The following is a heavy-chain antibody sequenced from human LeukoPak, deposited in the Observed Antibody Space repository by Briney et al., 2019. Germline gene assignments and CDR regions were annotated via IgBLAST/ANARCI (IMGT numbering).Heavy chain of an antibody. CDR3: AISTVTLRVFDY. Sequence: ASVKVSCXASGYTFTGYYMRWVRQAPGQGLEWMGRINPNSGGTNYAQKFQGRVTMTRDTSISTAYMELSRLRSDDTAVYYCAISTVTLRVFDYWGQGTLVTVSS. V-gene: IGHV1-2*06. CDR1: GYTFTGYY. D-gene: IGHD4-17*01. J-gene: IGHJ4*02. CDR2: INPNSGGT.